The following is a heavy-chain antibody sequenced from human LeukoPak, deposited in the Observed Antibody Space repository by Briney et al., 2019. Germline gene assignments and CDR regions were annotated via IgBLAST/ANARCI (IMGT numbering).Heavy chain of an antibody. CDR1: GGSISSYY. V-gene: IGHV4-59*01. CDR3: ARVGDYVWGSYRQLAFDI. D-gene: IGHD3-16*02. CDR2: IYYSGST. Sequence: PSETLPLTCTVSGGSISSYYWSWIRQPPGKGLEWIGYIYYSGSTNYNPSLKSRVTISVDTSKNQFSLKLSSVTAADTAVYYCARVGDYVWGSYRQLAFDIWGQGTMVTVSS. J-gene: IGHJ3*02.